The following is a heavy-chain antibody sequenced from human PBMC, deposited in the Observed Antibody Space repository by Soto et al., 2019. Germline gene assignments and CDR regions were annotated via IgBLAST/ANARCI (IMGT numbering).Heavy chain of an antibody. J-gene: IGHJ6*02. CDR2: IIPISETT. Sequence: QVQLVQSGAEVKKPGSSVKVSCKASGGTFSSYAISWVRQAPGQGLEWMGGIIPISETTNYAQKFQVRVTTTSDESKSTAYVELGSLRSEDTAVYYCARSQGSSTSLEIYYYYYYGMDVWGQGTTVTVSS. CDR1: GGTFSSYA. V-gene: IGHV1-69*01. D-gene: IGHD2-2*01. CDR3: ARSQGSSTSLEIYYYYYYGMDV.